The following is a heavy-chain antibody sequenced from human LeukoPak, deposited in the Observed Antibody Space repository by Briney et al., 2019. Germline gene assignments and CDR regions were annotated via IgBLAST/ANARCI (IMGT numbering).Heavy chain of an antibody. J-gene: IGHJ4*02. CDR3: ARDRGGLAY. CDR2: TYYRSEWFH. Sequence: SQTLSLTCVISGDSVSSNTAAWNWIRQSPSRGLEWLGRTYYRSEWFHDYAVSLRSRMTINADTSKNQFSLHLNSMTPEDTAVYYCARDRGGLAYWGQGTLVTVSS. CDR1: GDSVSSNTAA. V-gene: IGHV6-1*01. D-gene: IGHD3-10*01.